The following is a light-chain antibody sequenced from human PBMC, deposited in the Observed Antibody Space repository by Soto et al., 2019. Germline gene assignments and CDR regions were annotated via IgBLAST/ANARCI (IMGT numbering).Light chain of an antibody. CDR3: SSYAGSSDYYV. CDR1: SSDVGSYNS. Sequence: QSVLTQPPSASGSPGQSVTISCTGTSSDVGSYNSVSWYQHHPGKAPKLMIYEVSMRPSGVPARFSGSKSGNTASLTVSGLQPEDEADYYCSSYAGSSDYYVFGTGTKVTVL. CDR2: EVS. J-gene: IGLJ1*01. V-gene: IGLV2-8*01.